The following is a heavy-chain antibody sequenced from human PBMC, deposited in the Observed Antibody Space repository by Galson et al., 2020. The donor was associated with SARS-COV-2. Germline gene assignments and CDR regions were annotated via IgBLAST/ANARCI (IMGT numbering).Heavy chain of an antibody. CDR2: IYSGGST. Sequence: GESLKISCAASGFTVSSNYMSWVRQAPGKGLEWVSVIYSGGSTYYADSVKGRFTISRDNSKNTLNLHMNSLRAEDTAVYYCAKLDRVYTGSYYLWYFDLWGRGTLVTVSS. D-gene: IGHD1-26*01. CDR3: AKLDRVYTGSYYLWYFDL. CDR1: GFTVSSNY. J-gene: IGHJ2*01. V-gene: IGHV3-66*04.